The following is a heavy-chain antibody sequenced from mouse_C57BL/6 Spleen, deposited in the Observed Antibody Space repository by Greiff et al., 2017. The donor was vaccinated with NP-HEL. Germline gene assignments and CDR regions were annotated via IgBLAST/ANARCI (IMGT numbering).Heavy chain of an antibody. V-gene: IGHV1-15*01. CDR2: IDPETGGT. CDR3: TREGNDYDIGNY. D-gene: IGHD2-4*01. J-gene: IGHJ2*01. Sequence: QVQLKESGAELVRPGASVTLSCKASGYTFTDYEMHWVKQTPVHGLEWIGAIDPETGGTAYNQKFKGKAILTADKSSSTAYMELRSLTSEDSAVYYCTREGNDYDIGNYWGQGTTLTVSS. CDR1: GYTFTDYE.